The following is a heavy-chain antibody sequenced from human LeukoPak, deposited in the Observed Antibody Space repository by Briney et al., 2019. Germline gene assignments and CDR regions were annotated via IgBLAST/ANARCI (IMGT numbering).Heavy chain of an antibody. Sequence: PSENLSLTCAVYGGSFSGYYWSWIRQPPGKGLEWIGEINHSGSTNYNPSLKSRVTISVDTSKNQFSLKLSSVTAADTAVYYCARGQQKVDYWGQGTLVTVSS. CDR1: GGSFSGYY. V-gene: IGHV4-34*01. CDR2: INHSGST. J-gene: IGHJ4*02. CDR3: ARGQQKVDY.